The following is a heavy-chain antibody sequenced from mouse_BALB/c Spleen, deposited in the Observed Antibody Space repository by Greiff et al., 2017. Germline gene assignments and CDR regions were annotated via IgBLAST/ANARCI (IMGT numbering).Heavy chain of an antibody. CDR3: ASLCGSRYFDV. CDR1: GFNIKDTY. Sequence: VQLQQSGAELVKPGASVKLSCTASGFNIKDTYMHWVKQRPEQGLEWIGRIDPANGNTKYDPKFQGKATITADTSSNTAYLQLSILTSEATAVYYCASLCGSRYFDVWGAGTTVTVSS. V-gene: IGHV14-3*02. CDR2: IDPANGNT. D-gene: IGHD1-1*01. J-gene: IGHJ1*01.